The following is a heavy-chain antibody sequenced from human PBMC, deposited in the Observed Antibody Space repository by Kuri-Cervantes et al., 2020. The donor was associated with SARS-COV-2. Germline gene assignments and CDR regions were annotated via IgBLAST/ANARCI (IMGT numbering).Heavy chain of an antibody. Sequence: GESLKISCAASGISFNNAWMGWVRQTPGKGLEWVGRLKSRSDGGARDYAEPVKGRFVISRDDATSTMYLQANSLIIEDTGIYYCTTDRGIASRPLFDYWGQGTLVTVSS. V-gene: IGHV3-15*01. D-gene: IGHD6-13*01. J-gene: IGHJ4*02. CDR3: TTDRGIASRPLFDY. CDR1: GISFNNAW. CDR2: LKSRSDGGAR.